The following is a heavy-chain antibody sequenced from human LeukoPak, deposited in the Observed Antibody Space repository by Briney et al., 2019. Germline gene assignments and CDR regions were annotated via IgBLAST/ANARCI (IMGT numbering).Heavy chain of an antibody. CDR2: INPNSGGT. D-gene: IGHD1-1*01. CDR3: ARVRTGTTFGKYYFDY. J-gene: IGHJ4*02. CDR1: GYTLTGYY. Sequence: ASVKVSCKASGYTLTGYYMHWVRQAPGQGLEWMGWINPNSGGTNYAQKFQGRVTMTRDTSISTAYMELSRLRSDDTAVYYCARVRTGTTFGKYYFDYWGQGTLVTVSS. V-gene: IGHV1-2*02.